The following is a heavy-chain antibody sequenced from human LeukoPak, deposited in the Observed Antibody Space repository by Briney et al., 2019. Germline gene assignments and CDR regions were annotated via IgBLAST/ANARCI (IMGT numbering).Heavy chain of an antibody. Sequence: GGSLRLSCAASGFTFSSYGMHWVRQAPGKGLEWVAVISYDGSNKYYADSVKGRFTISRDNSKNTLYLQMNSLRAEDTAVYYCAKDRLGYDSSGYYFGLYYWGQGTLVTVSS. CDR2: ISYDGSNK. CDR3: AKDRLGYDSSGYYFGLYY. CDR1: GFTFSSYG. D-gene: IGHD3-22*01. V-gene: IGHV3-30*18. J-gene: IGHJ4*02.